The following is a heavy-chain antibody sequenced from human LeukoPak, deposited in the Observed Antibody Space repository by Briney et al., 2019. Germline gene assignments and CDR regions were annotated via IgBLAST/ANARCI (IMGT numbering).Heavy chain of an antibody. V-gene: IGHV4-34*01. D-gene: IGHD2-2*01. J-gene: IGHJ1*01. CDR2: INHNGRN. CDR1: GGSFSGYY. CDR3: ARLGFGVPAAKNRNEYFQH. Sequence: PSETLSLTCAVYGGSFSGYYWIWICQPPGKGLEWIGEINHNGRNNYNPSLKSRVTISVDTSKNQFSLKLSSVTAADTAVYYCARLGFGVPAAKNRNEYFQHWGQGTLVTVSS.